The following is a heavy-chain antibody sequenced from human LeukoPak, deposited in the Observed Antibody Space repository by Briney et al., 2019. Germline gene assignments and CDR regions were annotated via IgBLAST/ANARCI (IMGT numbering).Heavy chain of an antibody. V-gene: IGHV3-23*01. J-gene: IGHJ4*02. Sequence: GGSLRLSCAASGFTFSSYAMSWVRQAPGKGLEWVSAISGSGGSTYYADSVKGRFTISRDNSKDTLYLQMNSLRAEDTAVYYCAKGQYYYDSSGYCDYWGQGTLVTVSS. CDR2: ISGSGGST. CDR3: AKGQYYYDSSGYCDY. D-gene: IGHD3-22*01. CDR1: GFTFSSYA.